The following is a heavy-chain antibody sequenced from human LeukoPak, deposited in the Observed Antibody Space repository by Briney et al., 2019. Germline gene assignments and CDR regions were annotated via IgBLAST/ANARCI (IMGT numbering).Heavy chain of an antibody. D-gene: IGHD4-17*01. CDR2: INPSGGST. Sequence: GASVKVSCKASGYTFTSYYMHWVRQAPGQGLEWMGIINPSGGSTSYAQKFQGRVTMTRDTSTSTVYMELSSLRSEDTAVYYCLRERHGENTEDWGQGTLVSVSS. CDR3: LRERHGENTED. V-gene: IGHV1-46*01. J-gene: IGHJ4*02. CDR1: GYTFTSYY.